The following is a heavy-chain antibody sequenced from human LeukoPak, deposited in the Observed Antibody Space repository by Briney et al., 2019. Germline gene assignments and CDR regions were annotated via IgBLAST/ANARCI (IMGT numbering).Heavy chain of an antibody. D-gene: IGHD3-10*01. V-gene: IGHV3-66*01. CDR3: ARVRGQRWFGELYFDY. CDR1: GFTVSSNY. J-gene: IGHJ4*02. CDR2: IYSGGST. Sequence: GGSLRPSCAASGFTVSSNYMSWVRQAPGKGLEWVSVIYSGGSTYYADSVKGRFTISRDNSKNTLYLQMNSLRAEDTAVYYCARVRGQRWFGELYFDYWGQGTLVTVSS.